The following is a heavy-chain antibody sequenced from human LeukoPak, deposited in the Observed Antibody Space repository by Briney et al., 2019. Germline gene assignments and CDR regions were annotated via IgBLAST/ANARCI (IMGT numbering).Heavy chain of an antibody. J-gene: IGHJ4*02. D-gene: IGHD6-19*01. Sequence: GGSLRLSCAASGFTFSSYAMTWVRQAPGKGLEWVSTISGSGSGTYYADSVKGRFTISRDNSKNTLYLQMNSLRAEDTAVYYCAKGGSASYVRSYFDDWGQGTLVTVSS. CDR2: ISGSGSGT. V-gene: IGHV3-23*01. CDR3: AKGGSASYVRSYFDD. CDR1: GFTFSSYA.